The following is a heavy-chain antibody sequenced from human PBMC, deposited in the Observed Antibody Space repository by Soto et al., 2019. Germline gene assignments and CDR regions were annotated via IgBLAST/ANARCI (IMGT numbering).Heavy chain of an antibody. Sequence: SETLSLTCTVSGGSISSGGYYWSWIRQHPGKGLEWIGYIYYSGSTYYNPSLKSRVTISVDTSKNQFSLKLGSVTAADTAVYYCARGVTIFGVVIEVPAWMVANWFDPWGQGTLVTVSS. CDR3: ARGVTIFGVVIEVPAWMVANWFDP. CDR1: GGSISSGGYY. CDR2: IYYSGST. V-gene: IGHV4-31*03. D-gene: IGHD3-3*01. J-gene: IGHJ5*02.